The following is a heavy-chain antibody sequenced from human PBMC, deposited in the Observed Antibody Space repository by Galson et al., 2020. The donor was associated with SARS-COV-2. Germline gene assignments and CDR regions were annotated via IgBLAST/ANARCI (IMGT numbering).Heavy chain of an antibody. CDR2: VYPSGTT. V-gene: IGHV4-38-2*02. CDR1: GYSVSTTNY. D-gene: IGHD3-22*01. J-gene: IGHJ2*01. Sequence: SETLSLTCTVSGYSVSTTNYWGWVRQPPGRGLEWIGSVYPSGTTYYNPSLKSRVTISVDTSKNHFSLRLDSVTAADTALYYCARQGVNMIVLVTVPGWYFDLWGRGTLVTVSS. CDR3: ARQGVNMIVLVTVPGWYFDL.